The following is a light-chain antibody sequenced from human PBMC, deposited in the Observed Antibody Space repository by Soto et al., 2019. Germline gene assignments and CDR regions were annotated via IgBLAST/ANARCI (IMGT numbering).Light chain of an antibody. CDR3: AAWDDSLNGVV. Sequence: QSVLTQPPSASGTPGQRVTIACSGSSSNIGSTTVKWYQQLPGTAPKLLIYNNNQRPLGVPDRFSGSKSGTSASLAISGLQSEDEPDYYCAAWDDSLNGVVFGGGTKLTVL. V-gene: IGLV1-44*01. CDR2: NNN. CDR1: SSNIGSTT. J-gene: IGLJ3*02.